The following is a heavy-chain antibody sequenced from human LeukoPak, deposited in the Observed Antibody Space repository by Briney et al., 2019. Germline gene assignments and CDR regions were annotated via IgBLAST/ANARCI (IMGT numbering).Heavy chain of an antibody. D-gene: IGHD6-13*01. CDR3: ARAFIAAAGGGFDY. V-gene: IGHV3-48*03. Sequence: PGGSLRLSCAASGFTFSSYEMNWVRQAPGKGLEWVSYISSSGSTIYYADSVKGQFTISRDNAKNSLYLQMNSLRAEDTAVYYCARAFIAAAGGGFDYWGQGTLVTVSS. J-gene: IGHJ4*02. CDR1: GFTFSSYE. CDR2: ISSSGSTI.